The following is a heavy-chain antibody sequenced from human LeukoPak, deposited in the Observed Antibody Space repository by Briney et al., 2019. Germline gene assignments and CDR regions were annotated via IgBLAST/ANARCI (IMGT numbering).Heavy chain of an antibody. V-gene: IGHV4-4*02. CDR1: GGSLSSSNW. Sequence: SEPQSLTCAVSGGSLSSSNWWSSVRQPPGKGLGWIGEIYHSGSTNCNPSLKSLVTISVDKSKNQFSLKLSSVTAADTAVDYCARGNAIAAYNWFDPWGQGTLVTVSS. D-gene: IGHD6-6*01. J-gene: IGHJ5*02. CDR3: ARGNAIAAYNWFDP. CDR2: IYHSGST.